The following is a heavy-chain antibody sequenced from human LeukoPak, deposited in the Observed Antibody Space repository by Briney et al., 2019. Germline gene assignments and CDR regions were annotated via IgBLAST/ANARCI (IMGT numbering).Heavy chain of an antibody. CDR2: IYHSGRT. CDR3: ARYFFGSGGPRQEFDY. Sequence: SKTLSLTCNVSGGSIRNNGYYWNWIRQRPGKGLEWIGNIYHSGRTLYNPSLKTRLTISVDVSENQFSLELTSVTAADTAVYYCARYFFGSGGPRQEFDYWGQGTLVAVSS. J-gene: IGHJ4*02. D-gene: IGHD3-10*01. V-gene: IGHV4-31*03. CDR1: GGSIRNNGYY.